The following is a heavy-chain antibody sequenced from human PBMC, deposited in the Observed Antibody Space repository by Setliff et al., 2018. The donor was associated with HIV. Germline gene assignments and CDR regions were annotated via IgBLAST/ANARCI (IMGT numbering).Heavy chain of an antibody. J-gene: IGHJ3*02. D-gene: IGHD3-22*01. CDR1: GYTFTSYD. CDR3: ARDVGTNYYDTLGAFDI. Sequence: ASVKVSCKASGYTFTSYDINWVRQATGQGLEWMGWMNPNSGNTGYAQKFQGRVTMTRNTSITTAYMELSSLKSEDTAVYYCARDVGTNYYDTLGAFDIWGQGTMVTVSS. V-gene: IGHV1-8*01. CDR2: MNPNSGNT.